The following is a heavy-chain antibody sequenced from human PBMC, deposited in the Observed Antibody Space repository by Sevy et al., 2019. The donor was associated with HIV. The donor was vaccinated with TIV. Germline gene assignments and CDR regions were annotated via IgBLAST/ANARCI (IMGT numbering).Heavy chain of an antibody. J-gene: IGHJ4*02. V-gene: IGHV3-33*01. Sequence: GGSLRLSCAASGFTFSSYGMHWVRQAPGKGLEWVAVIWYDGSNKYYADSVKGRFTISRDNSKNTLYLQMNSLRAEDTAVYYCARGHSSSWYYFDYWGQGTLVTVPS. CDR2: IWYDGSNK. D-gene: IGHD6-13*01. CDR3: ARGHSSSWYYFDY. CDR1: GFTFSSYG.